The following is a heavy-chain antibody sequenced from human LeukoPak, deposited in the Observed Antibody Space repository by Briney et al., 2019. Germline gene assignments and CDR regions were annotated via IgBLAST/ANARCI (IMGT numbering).Heavy chain of an antibody. CDR1: GGSFSGYY. V-gene: IGHV4-34*01. J-gene: IGHJ4*02. CDR3: ARVVDEYYFDY. CDR2: INHSGST. D-gene: IGHD2-21*01. Sequence: SETLSLTCAVYGGSFSGYYWSWIRQPPGKGLEWIGEINHSGSTNYNPSLKSRVTISVDTSKNQFSLKLSSVTAADTAVYSCARVVDEYYFDYWGQGTLVTVSS.